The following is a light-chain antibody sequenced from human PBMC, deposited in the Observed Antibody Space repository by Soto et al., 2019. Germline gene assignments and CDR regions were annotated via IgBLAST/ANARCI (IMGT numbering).Light chain of an antibody. CDR2: GAS. CDR3: QQLNSFPIT. V-gene: IGKV3-20*01. J-gene: IGKJ5*01. CDR1: QSVSSSY. Sequence: EIVLTQSLGTLSLSPGERATLSCRASQSVSSSYLAWYQQKPGQAPRLLIYGASSRATGIPDRFSGSGSGTEFTPTITSLQPEDSATYYCQQLNSFPITFGQGTRLEIK.